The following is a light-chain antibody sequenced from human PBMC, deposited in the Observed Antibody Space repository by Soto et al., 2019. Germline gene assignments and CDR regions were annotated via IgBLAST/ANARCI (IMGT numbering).Light chain of an antibody. CDR2: GAS. Sequence: IVMTQSPVTLSVSPGEIATLSCRASQSISSNLAWYQQKPGRAPRLLIHGASTRATGITVRFSGSGSGTEFSLTNSSLQSEDVADYYCQQYNNWPLTFGGGTKVEIK. V-gene: IGKV3-15*01. J-gene: IGKJ4*01. CDR1: QSISSN. CDR3: QQYNNWPLT.